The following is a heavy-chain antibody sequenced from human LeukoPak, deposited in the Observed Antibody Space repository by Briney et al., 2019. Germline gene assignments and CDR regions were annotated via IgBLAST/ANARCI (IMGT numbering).Heavy chain of an antibody. J-gene: IGHJ4*02. D-gene: IGHD6-6*01. Sequence: SETLSLTCTVSGGSISSSSYYRGWIRQPPGKGLEWIGSIHYSGNTYYNPSLKSRVTILVDTSKNQFSLRLSSVTAADTAVYYCASPSISSSTYDYWGQGTLVTVSS. CDR1: GGSISSSSYY. CDR3: ASPSISSSTYDY. CDR2: IHYSGNT. V-gene: IGHV4-39*01.